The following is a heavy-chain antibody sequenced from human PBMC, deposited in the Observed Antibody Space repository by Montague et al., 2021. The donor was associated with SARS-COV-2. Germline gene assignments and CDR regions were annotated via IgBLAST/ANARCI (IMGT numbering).Heavy chain of an antibody. J-gene: IGHJ4*02. V-gene: IGHV3-23*01. CDR1: GFTFSNYA. CDR2: IIGSGPRT. Sequence: SLRLSCAASGFTFSNYAMSWVRQDPVKGLEWVSVIIGSGPRTNYADSVRGRFIISRDSSQSTLYLQMNSLRAEDTAVYYCARAYCSSASCYRADYWGQGTLVTVSS. CDR3: ARAYCSSASCYRADY. D-gene: IGHD2-2*02.